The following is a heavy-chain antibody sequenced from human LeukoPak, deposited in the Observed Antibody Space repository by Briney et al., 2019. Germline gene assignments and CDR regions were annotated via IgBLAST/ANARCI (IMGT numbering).Heavy chain of an antibody. Sequence: GGSLRLSCAASGFTFDEYAMHWVRHPPGKGLEWVSGISWNSYDIGYADSVKGRFTISRGNAKNSLYLQMNSLRAEDTAVYYCAREEYYDFWSGYYTHYYYYMDVWGKGTTVTVSS. D-gene: IGHD3-3*01. CDR3: AREEYYDFWSGYYTHYYYYMDV. CDR2: ISWNSYDI. CDR1: GFTFDEYA. V-gene: IGHV3-9*01. J-gene: IGHJ6*03.